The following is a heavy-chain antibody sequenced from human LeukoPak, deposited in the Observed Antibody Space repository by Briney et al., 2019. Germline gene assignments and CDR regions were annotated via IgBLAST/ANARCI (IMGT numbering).Heavy chain of an antibody. CDR1: GGSISSYY. J-gene: IGHJ4*02. CDR3: ARDRRSDYFDY. V-gene: IGHV4-59*01. CDR2: IYYSGST. Sequence: SETLSLTCTVSGGSISSYYWSRIRQPPGKGLEWIGYIYYSGSTNYNPSLKSRVTISVDTSKNQFSLKLSSVTAADTAVYYCARDRRSDYFDYWGQGTLVTVSS.